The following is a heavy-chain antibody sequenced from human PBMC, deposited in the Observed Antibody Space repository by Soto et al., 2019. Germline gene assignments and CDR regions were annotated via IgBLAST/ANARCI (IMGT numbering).Heavy chain of an antibody. CDR2: IIPIFGTA. Sequence: ASVKVSCKASGGTFSSYAISWVRQAPGQGLEWMGGIIPIFGTANYAQKFQGRVTITADKSTSTAYMELSSLRSEDTAVYYCARVRFLAPKDCSGGSCYVDFYYGMDVWGQGTTVTVSS. CDR3: ARVRFLAPKDCSGGSCYVDFYYGMDV. CDR1: GGTFSSYA. V-gene: IGHV1-69*06. D-gene: IGHD2-15*01. J-gene: IGHJ6*02.